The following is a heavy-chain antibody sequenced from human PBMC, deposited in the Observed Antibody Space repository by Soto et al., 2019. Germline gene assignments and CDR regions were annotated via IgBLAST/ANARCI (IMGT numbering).Heavy chain of an antibody. D-gene: IGHD5-12*01. Sequence: SETLSLTCTVSGCSISSSRYYWGWIRQAPGKGLEWIGSIYYSGSTYYNPSLKGRVTISVDTSKNQCSLKLSSVTAADTAVYYCARRVEMATITNWFDPRGQGTLVTVS. CDR1: GCSISSSRYY. CDR3: ARRVEMATITNWFDP. CDR2: IYYSGST. J-gene: IGHJ5*02. V-gene: IGHV4-39*01.